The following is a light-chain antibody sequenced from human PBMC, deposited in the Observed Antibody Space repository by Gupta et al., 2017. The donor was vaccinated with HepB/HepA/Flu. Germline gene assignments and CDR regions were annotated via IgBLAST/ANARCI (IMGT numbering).Light chain of an antibody. V-gene: IGLV1-40*01. Sequence: QSVLTQPPSVSGAPGQRVTISCTGSSSNIGAGYDVHWYQQLPGTAPELLMYGNSSRPSGVPDRFSGAKSGTSASVAITGLQAEDAADYYCQSYDSSLIGYVFGSGTKVTVL. CDR2: GNS. CDR1: SSNIGAGYD. CDR3: QSYDSSLIGYV. J-gene: IGLJ1*01.